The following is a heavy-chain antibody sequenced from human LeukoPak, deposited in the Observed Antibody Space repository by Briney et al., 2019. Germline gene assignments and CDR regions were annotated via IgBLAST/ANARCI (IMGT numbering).Heavy chain of an antibody. J-gene: IGHJ4*02. D-gene: IGHD6-19*01. Sequence: PGGSLRLSCAASGFTFSSYGMHWVRQAPGKGLEWVAFIRYDGSNKYYTDSVRGRFTISRDNSKNTLSLQMNSLRAEDTAVYYCARGDYSSGWYVGYWGQGTLVTVSS. CDR3: ARGDYSSGWYVGY. CDR1: GFTFSSYG. CDR2: IRYDGSNK. V-gene: IGHV3-30*02.